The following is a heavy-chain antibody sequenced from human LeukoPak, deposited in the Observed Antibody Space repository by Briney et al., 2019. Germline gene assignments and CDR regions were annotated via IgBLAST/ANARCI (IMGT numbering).Heavy chain of an antibody. CDR1: GYSFNNFG. CDR2: IEPSDSYT. V-gene: IGHV5-10-1*01. D-gene: IGHD6-13*01. CDR3: ARQGGSSWDESLNYGMDV. Sequence: GESLTIYWKGSGYSFNNFGISVVRQMPGKGLEWMGRIEPSDSYTNYSPSFQGHVTISADKSISTAYLRWSSRKASYTAMYYCARQGGSSWDESLNYGMDVGGQGTTVTVSS. J-gene: IGHJ6*02.